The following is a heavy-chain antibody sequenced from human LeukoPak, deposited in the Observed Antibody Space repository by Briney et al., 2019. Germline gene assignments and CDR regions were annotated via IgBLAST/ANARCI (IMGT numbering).Heavy chain of an antibody. CDR1: GGTFSSYA. V-gene: IGHV1-69*06. J-gene: IGHJ4*02. D-gene: IGHD3-22*01. CDR2: IIPIFGTA. Sequence: SVKVSCKASGGTFSSYAISWVRQAPGQGLEWMGGIIPIFGTANYAQKFQGRVTITADKSTSTAYMELSSLRSEDTAVYYCARWLGPDYYDKGYFDYWGQGTLVTVSS. CDR3: ARWLGPDYYDKGYFDY.